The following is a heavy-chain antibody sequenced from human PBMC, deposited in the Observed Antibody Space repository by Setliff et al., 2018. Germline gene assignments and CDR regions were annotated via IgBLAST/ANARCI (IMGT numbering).Heavy chain of an antibody. CDR3: ARRLPYYGMDV. V-gene: IGHV3-48*03. D-gene: IGHD2-15*01. Sequence: GGSLRLSCAVSGITFKNAWMTWVRQSPGKGLEWVSKTHIDGITVYSDSVRGRSIIYRDNARNSLHLQMNSLRAEDTAIYFCARRLPYYGMDVWGKGPRSPSPQ. CDR1: GITFKNAW. CDR2: THIDGITV. J-gene: IGHJ6*01.